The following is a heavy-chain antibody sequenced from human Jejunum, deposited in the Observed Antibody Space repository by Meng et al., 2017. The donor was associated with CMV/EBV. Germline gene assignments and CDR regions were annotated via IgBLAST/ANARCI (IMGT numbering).Heavy chain of an antibody. V-gene: IGHV3-21*01. CDR3: ARAVDYGDPNWFDA. CDR2: ISSTSTYI. D-gene: IGHD4-17*01. J-gene: IGHJ5*02. Sequence: SGFTFTSYSFNWVRQAPGKGLEWLSSISSTSTYIYHADSVKGRFTISRDNVKNSVYLQMNSLRAEDTAVYYCARAVDYGDPNWFDAWGQGTLVTVSS. CDR1: GFTFTSYS.